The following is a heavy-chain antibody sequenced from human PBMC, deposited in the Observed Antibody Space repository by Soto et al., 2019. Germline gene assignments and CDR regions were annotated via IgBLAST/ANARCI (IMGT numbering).Heavy chain of an antibody. CDR1: GGSISSYY. CDR3: ARVWGGAFDI. CDR2: IYYSGST. J-gene: IGHJ3*02. Sequence: QVQLQESGPGLVKPSETLSLTCTVSGGSISSYYWSWIRQPPGKGLEWIGYIYYSGSTNYNPSLKSRVTISVATSKNQFSLKLSSVTAADPAVYYGARVWGGAFDIWGQGTMVTVSS. D-gene: IGHD3-10*01. V-gene: IGHV4-59*01.